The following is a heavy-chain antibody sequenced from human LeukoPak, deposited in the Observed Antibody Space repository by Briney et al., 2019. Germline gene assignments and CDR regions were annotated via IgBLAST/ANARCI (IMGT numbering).Heavy chain of an antibody. CDR1: GGSFSGYY. J-gene: IGHJ4*02. CDR2: INHSGST. D-gene: IGHD3-3*01. Sequence: SETLSLTCAVYGGSFSGYYWSWIRQPPGKGLEWIGEINHSGSTNYNPSLKSRVTISVDTSKNQFSLKLSSVTAADTAVYYCARGPPPSYDFWGGYYAGYYFDYWGQGTLVTVSS. CDR3: ARGPPPSYDFWGGYYAGYYFDY. V-gene: IGHV4-34*01.